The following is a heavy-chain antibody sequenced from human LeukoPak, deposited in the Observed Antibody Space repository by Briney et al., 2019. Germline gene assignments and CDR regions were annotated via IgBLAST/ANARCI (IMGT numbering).Heavy chain of an antibody. Sequence: KASETLSLTCAVSGGSISSGGYSWSWIRQPPGKGLEWIGYIYHSGSTYYNPSLKSRVTISVDRSKNQFSLKLSSVTAADTAVYYCARAVVLIANNWFDPWGQGTLVTVSS. D-gene: IGHD2-8*01. CDR3: ARAVVLIANNWFDP. V-gene: IGHV4-30-2*01. CDR2: IYHSGST. CDR1: GGSISSGGYS. J-gene: IGHJ5*02.